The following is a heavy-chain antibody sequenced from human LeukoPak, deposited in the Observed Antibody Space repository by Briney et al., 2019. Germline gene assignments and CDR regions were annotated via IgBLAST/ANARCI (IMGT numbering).Heavy chain of an antibody. J-gene: IGHJ5*02. CDR3: ARMKIVATIGSRMAGVNWFDP. D-gene: IGHD5-12*01. V-gene: IGHV1-46*01. CDR2: INPSGGST. CDR1: GYTFTSYY. Sequence: GASVKVSCTASGYTFTSYYMHWVRQAPGQGLEWMGIINPSGGSTSYAQKFQGRVTVTRDTSTSTVYMELSSLRSEDTAVYYCARMKIVATIGSRMAGVNWFDPWGQGTLVTVSS.